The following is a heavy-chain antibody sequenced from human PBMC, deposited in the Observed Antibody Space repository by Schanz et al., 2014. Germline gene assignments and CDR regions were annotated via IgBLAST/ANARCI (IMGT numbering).Heavy chain of an antibody. CDR3: ARGTDWNLHY. V-gene: IGHV3-33*01. CDR1: GFIFSNYG. J-gene: IGHJ4*02. CDR2: IWYDENNK. D-gene: IGHD1-1*01. Sequence: QVPLVESGGGVVQPGGSLRLSCAASGFIFSNYGMHWVRQAPGKGLEWVAVIWYDENNKYYADSVKGRFTISRENAKNSLYLQMNSLRAGDTAVYYCARGTDWNLHYWGQGALVTVSS.